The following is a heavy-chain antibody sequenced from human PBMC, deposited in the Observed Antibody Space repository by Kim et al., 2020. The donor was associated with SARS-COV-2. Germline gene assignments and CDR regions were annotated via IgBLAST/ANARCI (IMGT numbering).Heavy chain of an antibody. D-gene: IGHD1-26*01. V-gene: IGHV3-23*01. CDR2: ISGSGGST. J-gene: IGHJ3*02. Sequence: GGSLRLSCAASGFTFSSYAMSWVRQAPGKGLEWVSAISGSGGSTYYADSVKGRFTISRDNSKNTLYLQMNSLRAEDTAVYYCAKERRSGSYGLGAFDIWGQGTMVTVSS. CDR1: GFTFSSYA. CDR3: AKERRSGSYGLGAFDI.